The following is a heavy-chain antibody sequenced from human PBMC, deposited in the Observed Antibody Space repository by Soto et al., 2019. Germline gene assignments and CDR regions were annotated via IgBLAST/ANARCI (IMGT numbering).Heavy chain of an antibody. CDR3: TSSASPDAY. Sequence: EVQLVESGGGLVQPGGSLRLSCVASGFDFNSYSMNWVRQAPGKGLEWISYINSCSTSVFYADSVQGRFTISRDNAKNSLYLQMNSLRAEDTAVYYCTSSASPDAYWGQGTLVTVSS. J-gene: IGHJ4*02. CDR2: INSCSTSV. V-gene: IGHV3-48*01. D-gene: IGHD1-26*01. CDR1: GFDFNSYS.